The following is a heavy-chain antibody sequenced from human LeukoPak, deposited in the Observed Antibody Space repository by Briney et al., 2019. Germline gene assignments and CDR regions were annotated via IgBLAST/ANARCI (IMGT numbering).Heavy chain of an antibody. Sequence: SGTLSLTCAVSGGSISSSNWWSWVRQPPGKGLEWIGEIYHSGSTNYNPSLKSRVTISVDKSKNQFSLKLSSVTAADTAVYYCARAITMVRGGHNSNWFDPWGQGTLVTVSS. CDR1: GGSISSSNW. D-gene: IGHD3-10*01. V-gene: IGHV4-4*02. J-gene: IGHJ5*02. CDR2: IYHSGST. CDR3: ARAITMVRGGHNSNWFDP.